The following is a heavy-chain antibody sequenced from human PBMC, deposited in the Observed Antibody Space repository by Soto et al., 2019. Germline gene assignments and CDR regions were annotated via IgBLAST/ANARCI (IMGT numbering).Heavy chain of an antibody. J-gene: IGHJ4*02. Sequence: EVQVLESGGNLVQPGGSLRLSCAGSGFSFHTSALSWVRQTPGKGLEWISSISGSDATTFYADSVKGRFTISRDSSKKTLYLQMNSLRAEDMALYYCAKCIGWPPEFDYWGQGTLVTVSS. CDR2: ISGSDATT. V-gene: IGHV3-23*01. CDR3: AKCIGWPPEFDY. CDR1: GFSFHTSA. D-gene: IGHD6-19*01.